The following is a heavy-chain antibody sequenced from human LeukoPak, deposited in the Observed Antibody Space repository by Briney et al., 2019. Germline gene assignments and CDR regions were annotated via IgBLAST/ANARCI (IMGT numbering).Heavy chain of an antibody. V-gene: IGHV4-4*09. J-gene: IGHJ6*03. CDR3: ARRAVPRDNYYYYYYMDV. Sequence: SETLSLTCTVSGGSISSYYWSWIRQPPGKGLEWIGYIYTSGSTNYNPSLKSRVTISVDTSKNQFSLKLSSVTAANTAVYYCARRAVPRDNYYYYYYMDVWGKGTTVTVSS. CDR1: GGSISSYY. CDR2: IYTSGST.